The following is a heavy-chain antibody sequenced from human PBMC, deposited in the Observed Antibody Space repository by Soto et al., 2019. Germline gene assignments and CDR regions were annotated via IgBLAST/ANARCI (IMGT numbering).Heavy chain of an antibody. CDR1: GYTFTSYA. CDR2: INAGNGNT. CDR3: ARSAARYYGYFDY. D-gene: IGHD3-10*01. Sequence: QVPLVQSGAEVKKPGASVKVSCKASGYTFTSYAMHWVRQAPGQRLEWMGWINAGNGNTKYSQKFQGRVTITRDTSASTAYMELSSLRSEDTAVYYCARSAARYYGYFDYWGQGTLVTVSS. V-gene: IGHV1-3*01. J-gene: IGHJ4*02.